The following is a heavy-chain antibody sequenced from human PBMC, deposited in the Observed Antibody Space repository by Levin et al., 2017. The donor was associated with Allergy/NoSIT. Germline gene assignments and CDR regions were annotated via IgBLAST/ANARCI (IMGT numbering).Heavy chain of an antibody. CDR1: GYTFTGYY. J-gene: IGHJ4*02. CDR2: INPDSGGT. V-gene: IGHV1-2*02. CDR3: TRRSYGSGPESFDY. Sequence: ASVKVSCKASGYTFTGYYMHWVRQAPGQGLEWMGWINPDSGGTNYAQRFQGRVTMTRDASISTTYMELSRLRSDDTAIYYCTRRSYGSGPESFDYWGQGTLVIVSS. D-gene: IGHD3-10*01.